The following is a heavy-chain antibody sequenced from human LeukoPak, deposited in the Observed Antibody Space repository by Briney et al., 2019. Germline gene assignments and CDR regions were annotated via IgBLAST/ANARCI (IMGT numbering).Heavy chain of an antibody. J-gene: IGHJ4*02. Sequence: ASVKVSCKVSGYTFNAYFIHWVQQAPGEGLEWMGLIDPEDGETIYAENFQGRVTIAADTSTDTAYLELTNLRSHDTAVYYCATFPRGPRNCWGQGTLVTVSS. D-gene: IGHD1-14*01. CDR1: GYTFNAYF. CDR2: IDPEDGET. V-gene: IGHV1-69-2*01. CDR3: ATFPRGPRNC.